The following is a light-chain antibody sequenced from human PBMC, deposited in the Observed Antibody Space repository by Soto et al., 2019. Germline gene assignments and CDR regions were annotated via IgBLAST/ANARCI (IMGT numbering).Light chain of an antibody. CDR3: QQRIRSPLT. Sequence: SLLTQSPSTQTLSPGQRPTLSCRGRQTVSSSLAWYQQKPGQAPRLLIYEASNRANGIPARFSGSGSGADFTLTISSLEPEDFATHYCQQRIRSPLTFGGGTKVDIK. J-gene: IGKJ4*01. V-gene: IGKV3-11*01. CDR1: QTVSSS. CDR2: EAS.